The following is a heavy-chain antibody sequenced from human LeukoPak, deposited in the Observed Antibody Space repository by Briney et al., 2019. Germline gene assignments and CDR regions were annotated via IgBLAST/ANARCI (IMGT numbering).Heavy chain of an antibody. Sequence: ASVKVSCKASGYTFTSYGISWVRQAPGQGLEWMGWISAYNGNTNYAQKFQGRVTITADKSTSTAYMELSSLRSEDTAVYYCARVPRIAAAGTDFDYWGQGTLVTVSS. CDR3: ARVPRIAAAGTDFDY. J-gene: IGHJ4*02. V-gene: IGHV1-18*01. CDR2: ISAYNGNT. D-gene: IGHD6-13*01. CDR1: GYTFTSYG.